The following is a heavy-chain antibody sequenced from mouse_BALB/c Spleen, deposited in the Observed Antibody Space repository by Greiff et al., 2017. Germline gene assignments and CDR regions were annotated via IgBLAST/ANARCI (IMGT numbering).Heavy chain of an antibody. V-gene: IGHV1-14*01. CDR1: GYTFTSYV. J-gene: IGHJ3*01. CDR3: ARTRNYRYDSWFAY. Sequence: EVKLMESGPELVKPGASVKMSCKASGYTFTSYVMHWVKQKPGQGLEWIGYINPYNDGTKYNEKFKGKATLTSDKSSSTAYMELSSLTSEDSAVYYCARTRNYRYDSWFAYWGQGTLVTVAA. CDR2: INPYNDGT. D-gene: IGHD2-14*01.